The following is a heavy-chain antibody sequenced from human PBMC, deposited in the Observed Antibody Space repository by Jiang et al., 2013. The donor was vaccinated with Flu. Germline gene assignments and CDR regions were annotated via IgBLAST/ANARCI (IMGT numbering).Heavy chain of an antibody. CDR1: GYTLTELS. V-gene: IGHV1-24*01. J-gene: IGHJ3*02. CDR2: FDPEDGET. CDR3: ATHYYDSSGQVDAFDI. Sequence: QLVESGAEVKKPGASVKVSCKVSGYTLTELSMHWVRQAPGKGLEWMGGFDPEDGETIYAQKFQGRVTMTEDTSTDTAYMELSSLRSEDTAVYYCATHYYDSSGQVDAFDIWGQGTMVTVSS. D-gene: IGHD3-22*01.